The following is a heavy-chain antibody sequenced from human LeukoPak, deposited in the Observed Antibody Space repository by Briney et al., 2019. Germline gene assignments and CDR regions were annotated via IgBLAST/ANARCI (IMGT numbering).Heavy chain of an antibody. Sequence: GGSLRLSCAASGFTFSSYWMHWVRQAPGKGLVWVSRINSDGSSTSYADSVKGRFTISRDNAKNTLYLQMNSLRAEDTAVYYCAREGMTLGDAFDIWGQGTMVTVSS. V-gene: IGHV3-74*01. CDR2: INSDGSST. J-gene: IGHJ3*02. CDR3: AREGMTLGDAFDI. CDR1: GFTFSSYW.